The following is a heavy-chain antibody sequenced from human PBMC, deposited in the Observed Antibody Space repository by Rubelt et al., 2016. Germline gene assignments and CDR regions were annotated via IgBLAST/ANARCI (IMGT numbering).Heavy chain of an antibody. CDR1: GGSISSGGYS. CDR3: ARLTTVTSLDY. V-gene: IGHV4-30-2*01. CDR2: IYHSGST. D-gene: IGHD4-11*01. Sequence: QLQLQESGPGLVKPSETLSLTCTVSGGSISSGGYSWSWIRQPPGKGLEWIGYIYHSGSTYYNPSPEGRVTISVGRSKSQFSLKLGSVTAADTAVYYCARLTTVTSLDYWGQGTLVTVSS. J-gene: IGHJ4*02.